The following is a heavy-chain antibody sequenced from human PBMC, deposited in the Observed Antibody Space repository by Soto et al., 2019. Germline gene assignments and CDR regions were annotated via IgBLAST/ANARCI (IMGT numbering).Heavy chain of an antibody. J-gene: IGHJ4*02. CDR1: GSSISSSGYY. Sequence: SETLSLTCTVSGSSISSSGYYWGWIRQPPGRGLEWIGSLYYNVGTYYNPSLKSRVTISADTSPNQFYLMVNSVTAADTAIYYCARRPSRHWVDYWGQGTLVTAAS. V-gene: IGHV4-39*01. D-gene: IGHD3-16*01. CDR2: LYYNVGT. CDR3: ARRPSRHWVDY.